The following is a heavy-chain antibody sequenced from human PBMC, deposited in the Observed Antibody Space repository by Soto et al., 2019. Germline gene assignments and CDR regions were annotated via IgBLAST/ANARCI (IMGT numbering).Heavy chain of an antibody. D-gene: IGHD2-8*01. CDR2: SYYSGST. J-gene: IGHJ3*02. Sequence: QVLLQESGPGQVKPSQTLSLTCSVSGASIAGSNYYWRWIRQLPDRGLEWIGYSYYSGSTYYIPSLSSRVSISVDTSKNQFALDLSSVSAADTDVYYSARDSPHTSGVGGDDGFDIWGQGTMVTVSA. CDR1: GASIAGSNYY. V-gene: IGHV4-31*03. CDR3: ARDSPHTSGVGGDDGFDI.